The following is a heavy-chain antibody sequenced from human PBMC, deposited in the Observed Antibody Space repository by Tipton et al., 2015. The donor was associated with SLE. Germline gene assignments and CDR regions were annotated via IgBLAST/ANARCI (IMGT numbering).Heavy chain of an antibody. CDR2: IRSKTHNYAT. CDR3: TRLLGGDPLWGFDP. D-gene: IGHD2-21*01. J-gene: IGHJ5*02. Sequence: SLRLSCAASKFTFSTSTMHWVRQASGKGLEWVGRIRSKTHNYATAYAASVNGRFTISRDDSKSTAYLQMNSLKTEDTAVYFCTRLLGGDPLWGFDPWGQGTRVTVSS. CDR1: KFTFSTST. V-gene: IGHV3-73*01.